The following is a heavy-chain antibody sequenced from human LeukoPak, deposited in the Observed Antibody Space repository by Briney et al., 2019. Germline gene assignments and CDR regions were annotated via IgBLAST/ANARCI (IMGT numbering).Heavy chain of an antibody. CDR2: ISYDGSNK. J-gene: IGHJ3*02. D-gene: IGHD3-10*01. CDR3: AKAFVWFGEFLDAFDI. V-gene: IGHV3-30*18. Sequence: GRSLRLSCAASGFTFSSYGMHWVRQAPGKGLEWVAVISYDGSNKYYADSVKGRFTISRDNSKNTLYLQMNSLRAEDTAVYYCAKAFVWFGEFLDAFDIWGQGTMVTVSS. CDR1: GFTFSSYG.